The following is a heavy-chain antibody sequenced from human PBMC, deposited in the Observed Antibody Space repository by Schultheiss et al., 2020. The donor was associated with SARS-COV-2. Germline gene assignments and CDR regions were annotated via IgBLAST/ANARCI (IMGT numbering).Heavy chain of an antibody. CDR2: ISGSGGST. CDR3: ARAYDYGGEGYAFDI. D-gene: IGHD4-23*01. CDR1: GFTFSSYA. V-gene: IGHV3-23*01. Sequence: GESLKISCAASGFTFSSYAMSWVRQAPGEGLQWVSAISGSGGSTYYADSVKGRFTISRDNAKNSLYLQMNSLRAEDTAVYYCARAYDYGGEGYAFDIWGQGTMVTVSS. J-gene: IGHJ3*02.